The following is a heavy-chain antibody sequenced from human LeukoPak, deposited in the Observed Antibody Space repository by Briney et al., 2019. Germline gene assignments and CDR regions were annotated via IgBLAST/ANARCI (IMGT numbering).Heavy chain of an antibody. J-gene: IGHJ6*02. CDR2: ISAYSGNT. V-gene: IGHV1-18*01. D-gene: IGHD3-3*01. CDR1: GYTFTSYG. CDR3: ARVGTIFGVALDYYGMDV. Sequence: GASVTVSCKASGYTFTSYGISWVRQAPGQGLEWMGWISAYSGNTNYAQKLQGRVTMTTDTSTSTAYMELRSLRSDDTAVYYCARVGTIFGVALDYYGMDVWGQGTTVTVSS.